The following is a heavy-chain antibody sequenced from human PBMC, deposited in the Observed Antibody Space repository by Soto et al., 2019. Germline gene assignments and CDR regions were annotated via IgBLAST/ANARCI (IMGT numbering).Heavy chain of an antibody. Sequence: QVQLVQSGTEVKKPGASVKVSCKASGYSFTTYGISWVRRAPGQGLEWMGWISIYNGNTNYEQKLQGRVTMTTDTSTRTAYMELRSLRSDDTAVYYCARASAPASFWFDPWGQGTLVTVSS. V-gene: IGHV1-18*01. CDR2: ISIYNGNT. CDR1: GYSFTTYG. J-gene: IGHJ5*02. D-gene: IGHD2-2*01. CDR3: ARASAPASFWFDP.